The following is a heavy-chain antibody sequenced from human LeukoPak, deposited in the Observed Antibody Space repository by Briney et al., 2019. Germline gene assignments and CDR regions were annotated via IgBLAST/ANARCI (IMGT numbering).Heavy chain of an antibody. Sequence: ASVKVSCKASGGTFSSYAISWVRQAPGQGLEWMGRIIPILGIANYAQKFQGRVTITADKSTSTAYMELSSLRSEDTAVYYCARAYGGYSGYEGYWGQGTLVTVSS. J-gene: IGHJ4*02. V-gene: IGHV1-69*04. CDR2: IIPILGIA. CDR1: GGTFSSYA. CDR3: ARAYGGYSGYEGY. D-gene: IGHD5-12*01.